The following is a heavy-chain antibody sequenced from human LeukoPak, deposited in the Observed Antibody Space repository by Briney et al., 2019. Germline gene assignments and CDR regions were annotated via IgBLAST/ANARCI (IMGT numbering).Heavy chain of an antibody. Sequence: PGGSLRLSCAASGFTFSDYAMSWVRQAPGKGLEWVALIWYDGTNKYYADSVKGRFTISRDNSKNTLYLQMNSLRAEDTAVYFCVRDGDDFNFDYWGQGSLVTVSS. CDR3: VRDGDDFNFDY. V-gene: IGHV3-33*08. CDR2: IWYDGTNK. D-gene: IGHD5-24*01. CDR1: GFTFSDYA. J-gene: IGHJ4*02.